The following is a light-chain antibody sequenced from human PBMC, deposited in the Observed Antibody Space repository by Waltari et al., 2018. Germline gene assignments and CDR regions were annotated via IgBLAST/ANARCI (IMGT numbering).Light chain of an antibody. V-gene: IGKV3-15*01. CDR2: GAS. Sequence: EIVMTQSTATLSVSPGERATLSRRASQSVSSNLAWYPQKPGQAPRLLIYGASTRATGIPGRFSGSGSGTEFTLTISSLQSEDFAVYYCQQYNNWPPWTFGQGTKVEAK. CDR1: QSVSSN. CDR3: QQYNNWPPWT. J-gene: IGKJ1*01.